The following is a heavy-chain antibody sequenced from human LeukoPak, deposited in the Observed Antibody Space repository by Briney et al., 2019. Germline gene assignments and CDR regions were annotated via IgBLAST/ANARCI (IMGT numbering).Heavy chain of an antibody. J-gene: IGHJ5*02. CDR1: GFTFTSYA. Sequence: GRSLRLSCAASGFTFTSYAMHRVRQAPGKGLEWVAVISYDGSNKYYADSVKGRFTISRDNSKNTLYLQMNSLRAEDTAVYYCARGSPYCSSTSCYFRWFDPWGQGTLVTVSS. D-gene: IGHD2-2*01. CDR3: ARGSPYCSSTSCYFRWFDP. V-gene: IGHV3-30-3*01. CDR2: ISYDGSNK.